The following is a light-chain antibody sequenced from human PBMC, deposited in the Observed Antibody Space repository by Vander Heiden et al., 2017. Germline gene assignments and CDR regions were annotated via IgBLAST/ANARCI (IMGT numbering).Light chain of an antibody. CDR2: RDG. V-gene: IGLV3-1*01. J-gene: IGLJ2*01. CDR1: NLGNKY. CDR3: QAWDSSTGV. Sequence: SYELTQPPSVSVSPGQTASITCSGDNLGNKYACWYQQKPGQSPVLVIYRDGKRPSGIPERFSGSNSGNTATLTISGTQAMDEADYYCQAWDSSTGVFGGGTKLTVL.